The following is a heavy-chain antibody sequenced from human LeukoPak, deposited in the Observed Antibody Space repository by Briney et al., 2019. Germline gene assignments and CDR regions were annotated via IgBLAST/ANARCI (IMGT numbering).Heavy chain of an antibody. J-gene: IGHJ6*02. D-gene: IGHD3-10*01. CDR1: GFTFDDYA. CDR3: AKDYGSGSDYYYYGMDV. V-gene: IGHV3-9*01. Sequence: TGGSLRLSCAASGFTFDDYAMHWARQAPGKGLEWVSGISWNSGSIGYADSVKGRFTISRDNAKNSLYLQMNSLRAEDTALYYCAKDYGSGSDYYYYGMDVWGQGTTVTVSS. CDR2: ISWNSGSI.